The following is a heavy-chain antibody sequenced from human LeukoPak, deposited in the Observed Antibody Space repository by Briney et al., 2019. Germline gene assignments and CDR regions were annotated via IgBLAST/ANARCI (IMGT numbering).Heavy chain of an antibody. V-gene: IGHV3-49*03. CDR2: IRSKAYGGTT. CDR3: TRDGDYLDDAFDI. D-gene: IGHD4-17*01. J-gene: IGHJ3*02. Sequence: PGRSLRLSCTASGFTFGDYAMSWFRQAPGKGLEWVGIIRSKAYGGTTEYAASVKGRFTISRDDSKSIAYLQMNSLKTEDTAVYNCTRDGDYLDDAFDIWGQGTMVTVSS. CDR1: GFTFGDYA.